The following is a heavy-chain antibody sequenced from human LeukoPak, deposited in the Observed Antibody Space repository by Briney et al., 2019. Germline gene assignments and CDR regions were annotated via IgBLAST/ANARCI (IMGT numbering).Heavy chain of an antibody. CDR1: GGTFSSYA. D-gene: IGHD3-10*01. CDR3: ARDRHYYGSGSYYSHFDY. Sequence: SVKVSCKASGGTFSSYAISWVRQAPGQGLEWMGGTIPIFGTANYAQKFQGRVTITADESTSTAYMELSSLRSEDTAVYYCARDRHYYGSGSYYSHFDYWGQGTLVTVSS. CDR2: TIPIFGTA. J-gene: IGHJ4*02. V-gene: IGHV1-69*13.